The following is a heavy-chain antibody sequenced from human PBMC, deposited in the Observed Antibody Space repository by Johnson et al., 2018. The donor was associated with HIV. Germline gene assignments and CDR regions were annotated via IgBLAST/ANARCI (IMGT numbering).Heavy chain of an antibody. D-gene: IGHD1-26*01. CDR2: INSDGSST. J-gene: IGHJ3*02. Sequence: EVQLVESGGGLVQPGGSLRLSCAASGFTFSSYWMHWVRQAQGKGLVWVSRINSDGSSTSYADSVKGRFTISRANAKNTLYLQMNSLRAEDTAVYYCAREPALVGANGGWGAFDIWGQGTVVTVSS. V-gene: IGHV3-74*01. CDR1: GFTFSSYW. CDR3: AREPALVGANGGWGAFDI.